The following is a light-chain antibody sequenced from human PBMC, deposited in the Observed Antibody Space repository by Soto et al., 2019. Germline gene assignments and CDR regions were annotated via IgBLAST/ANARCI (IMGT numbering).Light chain of an antibody. Sequence: QSALTQPRSVSGSPGQSVTISCTGTSNDVGTYTYVSWYQQHPGKAPKLMIYDVTKRPSGVPDRFSGSKSGNTASLTISGLQAEDEADYYCSSHAGSINVAFGGGTKVTVL. CDR3: SSHAGSINVA. J-gene: IGLJ2*01. V-gene: IGLV2-11*01. CDR2: DVT. CDR1: SNDVGTYTY.